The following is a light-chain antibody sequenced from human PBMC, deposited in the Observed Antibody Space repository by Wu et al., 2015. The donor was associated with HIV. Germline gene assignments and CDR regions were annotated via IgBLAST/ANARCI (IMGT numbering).Light chain of an antibody. CDR2: GAS. J-gene: IGKJ1*01. Sequence: AIRITQSPSSLSASTGDRITITCRASQDISNYLAWYQQKPGKPPKLLIYGASTLQSGVTSGFSGSGSGTDFTLTINCLQSEDFATYYCQQYYNYPWTFGQGTKVEVK. V-gene: IGKV1-8*01. CDR1: QDISNY. CDR3: QQYYNYPWT.